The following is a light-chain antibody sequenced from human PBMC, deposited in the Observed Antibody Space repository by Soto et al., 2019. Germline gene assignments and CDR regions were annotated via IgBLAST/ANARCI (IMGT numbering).Light chain of an antibody. J-gene: IGKJ1*01. CDR1: QSISTY. CDR3: QQSFSTLGWT. CDR2: AAS. V-gene: IGKV1-39*01. Sequence: DIHMTQSPSSLSASVGDRVTITCGAGQSISTYLNWYQQKSGKPPKLLISAASSLQSGVPSRFSGSGSGTDFTPTISSLQPEDFATYYCQQSFSTLGWTFGQGTKVDIK.